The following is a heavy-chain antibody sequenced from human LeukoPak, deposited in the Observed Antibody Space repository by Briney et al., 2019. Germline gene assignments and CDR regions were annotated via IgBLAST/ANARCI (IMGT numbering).Heavy chain of an antibody. V-gene: IGHV3-48*01. D-gene: IGHD1-1*01. Sequence: SGGSLRLSCAASGFTFSSYSMNWVRQAPGKGLEWVSYISSSSSTIYYADSMKGRFTISRDNAKNSLYLQMNSLRAEDTAVYYCARDRYNWNDGGDYWGQGTLVTVSS. CDR1: GFTFSSYS. J-gene: IGHJ4*02. CDR2: ISSSSSTI. CDR3: ARDRYNWNDGGDY.